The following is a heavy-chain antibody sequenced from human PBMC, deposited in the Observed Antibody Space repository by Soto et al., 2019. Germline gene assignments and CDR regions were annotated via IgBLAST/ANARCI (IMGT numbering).Heavy chain of an antibody. CDR2: IYYSGTT. Sequence: PSETLSLTCTVSGDSIRSSDFFWGWIRQPPGKGLEWIGSIYYSGTTYYNPSLKSRVTFSIDTSMSQFSLRLRSVTAADTAVYYCARQRVYEHHDYWGQGTLVTVSS. CDR3: ARQRVYEHHDY. J-gene: IGHJ4*02. D-gene: IGHD2-8*01. CDR1: GDSIRSSDFF. V-gene: IGHV4-39*01.